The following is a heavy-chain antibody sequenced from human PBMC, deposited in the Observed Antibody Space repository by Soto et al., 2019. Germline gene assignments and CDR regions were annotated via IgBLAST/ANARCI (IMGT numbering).Heavy chain of an antibody. CDR1: GFTVSTKY. CDR2: IYSGGST. D-gene: IGHD3-16*01. V-gene: IGHV3-66*01. Sequence: VQLVESGGGLVQPGGSLRLSCAASGFTVSTKYMSWVRQAPGKGLEWVSVIYSGGSTLYADSVRDRFTISRDNSKNTVNLQMNSLRAEDTAVYYCARDPWAADYWGQGTLVTVSS. J-gene: IGHJ4*02. CDR3: ARDPWAADY.